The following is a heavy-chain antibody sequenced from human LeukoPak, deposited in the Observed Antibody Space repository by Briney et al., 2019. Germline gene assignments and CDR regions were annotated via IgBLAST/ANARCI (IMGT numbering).Heavy chain of an antibody. CDR2: ISGNGDNT. CDR3: ARTIAQYTNSWLYYYYGMDV. D-gene: IGHD6-13*01. V-gene: IGHV3-23*01. J-gene: IGHJ6*02. Sequence: GRSLRPSCTVSGFTFNSYAMSSVRQAPGKGLEWVSSISGNGDNTYNADSVKGRFTVSRDNSKSTLYLQMNSLRAEDTAVFYCARTIAQYTNSWLYYYYGMDVWGQGTTVTVSS. CDR1: GFTFNSYA.